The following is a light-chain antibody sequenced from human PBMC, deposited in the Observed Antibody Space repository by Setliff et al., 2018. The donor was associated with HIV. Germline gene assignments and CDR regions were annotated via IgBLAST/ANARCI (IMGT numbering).Light chain of an antibody. CDR1: SSDVGVYDY. V-gene: IGLV2-14*03. CDR3: SSYSSTSTPV. CDR2: DVS. Sequence: QSVLTQPASVSGSPGQSITISCTGASSDVGVYDYVSWYQQQPGKAPKLMIYDVSIRPSGVSNRFSGSKSDNTASLTISGLQAEDEATYYCSSYSSTSTPVFGGGTKVTVL. J-gene: IGLJ2*01.